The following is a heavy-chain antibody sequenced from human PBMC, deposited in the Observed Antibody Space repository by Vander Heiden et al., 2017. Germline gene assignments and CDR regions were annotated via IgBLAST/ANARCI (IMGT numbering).Heavy chain of an antibody. D-gene: IGHD3-10*01. V-gene: IGHV3-23*01. CDR2: LSSSGGST. Sequence: VQLLESGGGLVQPGGSLRLSCAASVSPSSTPDRSWVRQARGRGLVWVSSLSSSGGSTNYADAVKGRFTISRGNSKNTLFLQMNSLRDEDTAVYYCGSLGIGSGSYPHAPFDYWGQGTFITVSS. CDR1: VSPSSTPD. J-gene: IGHJ4*02. CDR3: GSLGIGSGSYPHAPFDY.